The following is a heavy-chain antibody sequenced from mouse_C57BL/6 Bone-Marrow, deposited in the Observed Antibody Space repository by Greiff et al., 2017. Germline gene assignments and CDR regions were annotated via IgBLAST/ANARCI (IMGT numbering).Heavy chain of an antibody. CDR2: INPSSGYT. CDR3: ARAVIYDGYYGFAY. Sequence: QVQLKQSGAELAKPGASVKLSCKASGYTFTSYWMHWVKQRPGQGLEWIGYINPSSGYTKYNQKFKDKATLTADNSSSTAYMQLSSLTYEDSAVXYCARAVIYDGYYGFAYWGQGTLVTVSA. J-gene: IGHJ3*01. CDR1: GYTFTSYW. V-gene: IGHV1-7*01. D-gene: IGHD2-3*01.